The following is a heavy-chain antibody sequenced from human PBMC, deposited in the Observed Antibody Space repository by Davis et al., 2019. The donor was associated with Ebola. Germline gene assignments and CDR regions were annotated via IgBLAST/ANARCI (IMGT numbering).Heavy chain of an antibody. Sequence: SETLSLTCAVHGASFSDHHWSWIRQPPGRGLEWIGEIDHTGRTNHNPSLKSRLTISVDTSQSQFSLRLSSVTAADTAVYFCARGDGDSVDWGQGALVTVSS. CDR3: ARGDGDSVD. J-gene: IGHJ4*02. CDR2: IDHTGRT. CDR1: GASFSDHH. D-gene: IGHD4-17*01. V-gene: IGHV4-34*01.